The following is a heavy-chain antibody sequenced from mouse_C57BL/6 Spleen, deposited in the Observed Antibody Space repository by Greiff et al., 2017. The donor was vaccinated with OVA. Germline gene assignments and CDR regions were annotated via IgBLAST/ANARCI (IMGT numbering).Heavy chain of an antibody. V-gene: IGHV1-26*01. CDR3: AFYYGNPFDY. J-gene: IGHJ2*01. CDR2: INPNNGGT. D-gene: IGHD2-1*01. CDR1: GYTFTDYY. Sequence: VQLQQSGPELVKPGASVKISCKASGYTFTDYYMNWVKQSHGKSLEWIGDINPNNGGTSYNQKFKGKATLTVDKSSSTAYMELRSLTSEDSAVYYCAFYYGNPFDYWGQGTTLTVSS.